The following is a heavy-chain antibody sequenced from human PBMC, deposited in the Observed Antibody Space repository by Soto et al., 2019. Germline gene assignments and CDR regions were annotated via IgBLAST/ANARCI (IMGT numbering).Heavy chain of an antibody. D-gene: IGHD3-22*01. J-gene: IGHJ4*02. Sequence: EVQLLESGGGLVQPGGSLRLSCAGSGFTFGSDWMSWVRQAPGKGLEWVANINRGGSERYYVDSVKGRFTISRDNAKNSLYLHMNSLRAEDTAVYYCTRDLDTSGSAPISEYWGQGTLVTVSS. CDR1: GFTFGSDW. V-gene: IGHV3-7*03. CDR3: TRDLDTSGSAPISEY. CDR2: INRGGSER.